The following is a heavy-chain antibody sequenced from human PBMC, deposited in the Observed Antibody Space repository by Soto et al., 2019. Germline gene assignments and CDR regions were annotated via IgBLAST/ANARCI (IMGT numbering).Heavy chain of an antibody. Sequence: SVKVSCKXSGGTFSSYAISWVRQAPGQGLEWTGGIIPIFGTANYAQKFQGRVTITADESTSTAYMELSSLRSEDTAVYYCARGFVDTAMVFDYWGQGTLVTVSS. CDR1: GGTFSSYA. CDR2: IIPIFGTA. CDR3: ARGFVDTAMVFDY. V-gene: IGHV1-69*13. D-gene: IGHD5-18*01. J-gene: IGHJ4*02.